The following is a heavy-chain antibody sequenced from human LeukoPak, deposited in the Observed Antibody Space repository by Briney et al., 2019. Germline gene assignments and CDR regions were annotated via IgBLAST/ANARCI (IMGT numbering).Heavy chain of an antibody. Sequence: VKVSCKASGYNFTSYDISWVRQATGQGLEWTGGMNPNSGNTAYAQKFQGRVTMTRNTSISTAYMELSSLRSEDTAVYHCARGYYESSGYYFDYWGQGTLVTVSS. CDR3: ARGYYESSGYYFDY. CDR2: MNPNSGNT. D-gene: IGHD3-22*01. CDR1: GYNFTSYD. V-gene: IGHV1-8*01. J-gene: IGHJ4*02.